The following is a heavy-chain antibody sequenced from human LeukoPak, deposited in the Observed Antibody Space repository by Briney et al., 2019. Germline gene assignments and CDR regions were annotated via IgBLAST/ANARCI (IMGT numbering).Heavy chain of an antibody. J-gene: IGHJ4*02. CDR2: ISWNSGSI. CDR3: AKGASIEVAGTLDY. D-gene: IGHD6-19*01. Sequence: PGGSLRLSCAVSGFTFDDYAMHWVRQAPGNGLEWVSGISWNSGSIDYADSVKGRFTISRDNAKNSLYLQMNSLRAEDTALYYCAKGASIEVAGTLDYWGQGTLVTVSS. V-gene: IGHV3-9*01. CDR1: GFTFDDYA.